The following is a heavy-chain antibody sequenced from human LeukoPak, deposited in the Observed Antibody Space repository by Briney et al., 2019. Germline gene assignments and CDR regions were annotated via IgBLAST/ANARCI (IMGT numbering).Heavy chain of an antibody. CDR1: GYSFVGYG. V-gene: IGHV1-18*01. J-gene: IGHJ5*02. D-gene: IGHD6-19*01. Sequence: ASVKVSCKASGYSFVGYGITWVRQAPGQGLERMGWFNPENGNTNYAQKVQGRVTITADESTSTAYMELSSLRSEDTAVYYCARVGLGWTYPWGQGTLVTVSS. CDR2: FNPENGNT. CDR3: ARVGLGWTYP.